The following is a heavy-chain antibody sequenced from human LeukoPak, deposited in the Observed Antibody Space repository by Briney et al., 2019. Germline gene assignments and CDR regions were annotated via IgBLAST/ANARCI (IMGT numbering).Heavy chain of an antibody. CDR3: AKDQWIQLWLQYYFDY. D-gene: IGHD5-18*01. CDR2: ISGSGGST. Sequence: ETLSLTCAVYGGSFSGYYWSWVRQAPGKGLEWVSAISGSGGSTYYADSVKGRFTISRDNSKNTLYLQMNSLRAEDTAVYYCAKDQWIQLWLQYYFDYWGQGTLVTVSS. J-gene: IGHJ4*02. CDR1: GGSFSGYY. V-gene: IGHV3-23*01.